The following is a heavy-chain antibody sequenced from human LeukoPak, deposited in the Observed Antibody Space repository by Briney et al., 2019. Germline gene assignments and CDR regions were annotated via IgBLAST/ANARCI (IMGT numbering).Heavy chain of an antibody. Sequence: ASVKVSCKASGYTFTSYDINWVRQATGQGLEWMGWMNPNSGNTGYAQKFQGRVTMTRNTSISTAYMELSSLRSEDTAVYYCARGGIAAAVKTWFDPWGQGTLVTVSS. D-gene: IGHD6-13*01. V-gene: IGHV1-8*01. CDR2: MNPNSGNT. J-gene: IGHJ5*02. CDR3: ARGGIAAAVKTWFDP. CDR1: GYTFTSYD.